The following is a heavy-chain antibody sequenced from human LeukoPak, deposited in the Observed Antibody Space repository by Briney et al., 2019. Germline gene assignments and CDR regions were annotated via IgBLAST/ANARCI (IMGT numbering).Heavy chain of an antibody. D-gene: IGHD1-26*01. Sequence: GGSLRLSCAASGFTFSTYAMHWVRQAPGKGLEYVSAISSNGNSIYYANSVKGRFTISRDNSKNTLFLQMGSLRAKDMAVYYCARVQWELGSDYWGQGTLVTVSS. CDR3: ARVQWELGSDY. V-gene: IGHV3-64*01. J-gene: IGHJ4*02. CDR2: ISSNGNSI. CDR1: GFTFSTYA.